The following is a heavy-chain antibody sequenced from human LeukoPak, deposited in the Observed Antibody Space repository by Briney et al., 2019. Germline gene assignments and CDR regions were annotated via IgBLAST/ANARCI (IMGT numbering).Heavy chain of an antibody. J-gene: IGHJ6*03. CDR1: GRSFSGYY. D-gene: IGHD3-10*01. Sequence: SETLSLTCAVYGRSFSGYYWSWIRQPPGKGLEWVGEINHSGSTNYNPSLKSRVTISVDTSKNQFSLKLSSVTAADTAVYYCARAGSLRWYNYYMDVWGKGTTVTVSS. CDR2: INHSGST. V-gene: IGHV4-34*01. CDR3: ARAGSLRWYNYYMDV.